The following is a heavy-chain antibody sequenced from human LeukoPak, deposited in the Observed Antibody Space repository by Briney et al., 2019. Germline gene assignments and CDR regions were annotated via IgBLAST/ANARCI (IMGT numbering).Heavy chain of an antibody. Sequence: GGSLRLSCAASGFSLITYNMNWVSQAPGKGLEWVSSTSSPSSHIYYADSVKGRFTISRDNAKNSLYLQMNSLRAEDTAVYYCARAPYDILTGYSPYYFESWGQGTLVTVSS. J-gene: IGHJ4*02. V-gene: IGHV3-21*06. CDR3: ARAPYDILTGYSPYYFES. D-gene: IGHD3-9*01. CDR2: TSSPSSHI. CDR1: GFSLITYN.